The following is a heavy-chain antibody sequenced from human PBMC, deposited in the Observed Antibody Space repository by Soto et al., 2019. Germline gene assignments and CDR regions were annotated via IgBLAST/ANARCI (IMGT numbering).Heavy chain of an antibody. Sequence: SETLSLTCTVSGGSISSSSYYWGWIRQPPGKGLEWIGSIYYSGSTYYNPSLKSRVTISVDTSKNQFSLKLSSVTAADTAVYYCARHRSGILTGYPYYYMDGWGKGTTVTVSS. D-gene: IGHD3-9*01. J-gene: IGHJ6*03. CDR1: GGSISSSSYY. V-gene: IGHV4-39*01. CDR2: IYYSGST. CDR3: ARHRSGILTGYPYYYMDG.